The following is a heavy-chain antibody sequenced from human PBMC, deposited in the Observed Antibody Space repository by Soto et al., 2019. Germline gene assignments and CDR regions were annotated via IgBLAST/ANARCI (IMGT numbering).Heavy chain of an antibody. D-gene: IGHD6-6*01. J-gene: IGHJ5*02. CDR2: IYYGGST. V-gene: IGHV4-31*03. CDR3: AGSIAARDNWFDP. CDR1: GGSISSGGYY. Sequence: KTSETLSLTCTVSGGSISSGGYYWSWIRQHPGKGLEWIGYIYYGGSTYYNPSLKSRVTISVDTSKNQFSLKLSSVTAADTAVYYCAGSIAARDNWFDPWGQGTLVTVSS.